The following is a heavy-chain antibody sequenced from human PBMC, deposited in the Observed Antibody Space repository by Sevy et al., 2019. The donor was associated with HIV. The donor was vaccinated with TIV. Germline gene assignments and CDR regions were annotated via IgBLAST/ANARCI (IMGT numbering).Heavy chain of an antibody. CDR3: AKDYYYDSSGLRSGFDI. V-gene: IGHV3-23*01. CDR2: ISGSGGST. CDR1: GFTFSSYA. Sequence: GGSLRLSCAASGFTFSSYAMSWVRQAPGKGLEWVSAISGSGGSTYYADSVKGRFTISRDNSKNTLYLQMNSLRAEDTAVYYCAKDYYYDSSGLRSGFDIWGQGTMVTVSS. D-gene: IGHD3-22*01. J-gene: IGHJ3*02.